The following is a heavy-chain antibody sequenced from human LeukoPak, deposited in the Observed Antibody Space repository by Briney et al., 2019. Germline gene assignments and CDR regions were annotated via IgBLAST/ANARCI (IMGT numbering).Heavy chain of an antibody. CDR3: ARDRCSSTSCYEEFDY. CDR2: INPNSGGT. D-gene: IGHD2-2*01. CDR1: GYTFTGYY. Sequence: ASVKVSCKSSGYTFTGYYMHWVRQAPGQGLEWMGRINPNSGGTNYAQKFQGRVTMTRDTSISTAYMELSRLRSDDTAVYYCARDRCSSTSCYEEFDYWGQGTLVTVSS. V-gene: IGHV1-2*06. J-gene: IGHJ4*02.